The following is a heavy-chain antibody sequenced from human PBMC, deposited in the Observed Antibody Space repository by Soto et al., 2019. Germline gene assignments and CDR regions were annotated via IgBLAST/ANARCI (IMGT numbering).Heavy chain of an antibody. CDR2: INPNSGGT. CDR1: GYIFTGYY. D-gene: IGHD6-13*01. CDR3: ASIAAAGTEYYWFDP. Sequence: ASVKVSCKASGYIFTGYYMHWVRQAPGQGLEWMGWINPNSGGTNYAQKFQGRVTMTRDTSISTAYMELSRLRSDDTAVYYCASIAAAGTEYYWFDPWGQGTLVTVSS. V-gene: IGHV1-2*02. J-gene: IGHJ5*02.